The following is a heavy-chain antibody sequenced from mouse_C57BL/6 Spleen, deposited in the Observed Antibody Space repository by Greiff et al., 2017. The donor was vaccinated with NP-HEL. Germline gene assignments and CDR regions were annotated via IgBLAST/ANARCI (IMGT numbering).Heavy chain of an antibody. CDR2: ISYDGSN. V-gene: IGHV3-6*01. D-gene: IGHD1-1*01. CDR1: GYSITSGYY. Sequence: ESGPGLVKPSQSLSLTCSVTGYSITSGYYWNWIRQFPGNKLEWMGYISYDGSNNYNPSLKNRISITRDTSKNQFFLKLNSVTTEDTATYYCARATTVVATGWDYWGQGTSVTVSS. J-gene: IGHJ4*01. CDR3: ARATTVVATGWDY.